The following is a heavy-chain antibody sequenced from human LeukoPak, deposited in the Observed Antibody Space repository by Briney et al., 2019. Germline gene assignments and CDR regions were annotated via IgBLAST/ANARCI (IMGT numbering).Heavy chain of an antibody. D-gene: IGHD1-26*01. CDR3: AKDNYSGSYYLLDY. CDR1: GFTFDDYA. V-gene: IGHV3-9*01. CDR2: ISWNSGSK. J-gene: IGHJ4*02. Sequence: GGSLRLSCEASGFTFDDYAMRWVRQAPGKGLEWVSGISWNSGSKGYADSVKGRFTISRDNAKNSLYLQMNSLRAEDTALYYCAKDNYSGSYYLLDYWGQGTLVTVSS.